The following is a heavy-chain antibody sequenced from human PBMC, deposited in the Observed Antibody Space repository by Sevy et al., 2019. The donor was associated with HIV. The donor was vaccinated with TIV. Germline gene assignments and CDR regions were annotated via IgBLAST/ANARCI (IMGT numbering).Heavy chain of an antibody. Sequence: GGSLRLSCAASGFTVSNTYMSWVRQAPGKGLEWVSVIYTGGGIDYADSVKGRFTISRDNSKNTLYFQMNSLRTEDTAVYYCVRGLLFSSSWSDYWGQRTLVTVSS. J-gene: IGHJ4*02. CDR3: VRGLLFSSSWSDY. CDR2: IYTGGGI. V-gene: IGHV3-53*01. CDR1: GFTVSNTY. D-gene: IGHD2-2*01.